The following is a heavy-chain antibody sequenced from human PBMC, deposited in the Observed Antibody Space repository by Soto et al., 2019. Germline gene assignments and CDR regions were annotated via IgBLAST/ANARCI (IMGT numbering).Heavy chain of an antibody. V-gene: IGHV4-59*04. CDR2: IFYSGST. CDR3: ARHPYSGYDFDY. J-gene: IGHJ4*02. D-gene: IGHD5-12*01. Sequence: SETLSLTCTVSGGSISSYYWSWIRQPPGKGLEWIGSIFYSGSTYYNPSLKSRVIISVDTSKNQFSLKLSSVTAADTAVYYCARHPYSGYDFDYWGQGTLVTVSS. CDR1: GGSISSYY.